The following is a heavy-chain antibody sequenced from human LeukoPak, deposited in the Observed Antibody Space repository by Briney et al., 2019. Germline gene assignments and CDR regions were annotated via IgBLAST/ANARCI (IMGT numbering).Heavy chain of an antibody. J-gene: IGHJ3*01. D-gene: IGHD1-26*01. Sequence: GGSLRLSCSASGFTFDEYAMHWVRQAPGKGLERVSGISYSSGTIGYVDSVKGRFTISRDNAKNSLYLQMNSLRPEDTALYYCAKDRGGSSELGDAFDVWGQGTMVRVSS. CDR2: ISYSSGTI. V-gene: IGHV3-9*01. CDR3: AKDRGGSSELGDAFDV. CDR1: GFTFDEYA.